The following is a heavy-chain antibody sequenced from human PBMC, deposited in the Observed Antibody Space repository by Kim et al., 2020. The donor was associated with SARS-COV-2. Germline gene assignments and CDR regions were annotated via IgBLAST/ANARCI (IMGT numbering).Heavy chain of an antibody. J-gene: IGHJ4*02. Sequence: GGSLRLSCAASGFTFSNAWMSWVRQAPGKGLEWVGRIKSKTDGGTTDYAAPVKGRFTISRDDSKNTLYLQMNSLKTEDTAVYYCTTDRRWDYVWGSYEKDYWGQGTLVTVSS. CDR3: TTDRRWDYVWGSYEKDY. CDR2: IKSKTDGGTT. D-gene: IGHD3-16*01. V-gene: IGHV3-15*01. CDR1: GFTFSNAW.